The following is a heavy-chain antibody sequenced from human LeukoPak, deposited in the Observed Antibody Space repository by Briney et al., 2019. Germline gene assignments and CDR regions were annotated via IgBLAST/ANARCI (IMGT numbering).Heavy chain of an antibody. CDR3: ARDGVAAGVYFDC. Sequence: PGGSLRLSCAASGFAFSGHWMSWVRQAPGKGLEWVANINQDGSEKYYVDSVKGRFTFSRDNAKNSLYLQMNNLRADDTAVYYCARDGVAAGVYFDCWGQGTLVTVSS. J-gene: IGHJ4*02. CDR1: GFAFSGHW. D-gene: IGHD6-13*01. CDR2: INQDGSEK. V-gene: IGHV3-7*01.